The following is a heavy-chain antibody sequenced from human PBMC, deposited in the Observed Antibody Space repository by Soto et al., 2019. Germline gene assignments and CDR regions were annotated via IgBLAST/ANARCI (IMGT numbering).Heavy chain of an antibody. J-gene: IGHJ6*02. CDR2: IYTSGTT. Sequence: LSLTCNVSGGSIRSNYWSWIRQPAGKALEWIGRIYTSGTTNYNPSLKSRATMLIDTSKNQFSLILSSVTAADTGVYYCAREGASGFGMDVWGQGTTVTVSS. CDR3: AREGASGFGMDV. V-gene: IGHV4-4*07. D-gene: IGHD1-26*01. CDR1: GGSIRSNY.